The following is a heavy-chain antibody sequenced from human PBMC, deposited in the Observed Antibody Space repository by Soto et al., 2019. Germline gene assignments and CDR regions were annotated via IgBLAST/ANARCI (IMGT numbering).Heavy chain of an antibody. CDR2: ISYDGSNK. Sequence: QVQLVESGGGVVQPGRSLRLSCAASGFTFSSYGMHWVRQAPGKGLEWVAVISYDGSNKYYADSVKGRFTISRDNSKNTLYLQVNSLRAEDTAVYYCAKGEKYSSGPLSGYWGQGTLVTVSS. D-gene: IGHD6-19*01. CDR3: AKGEKYSSGPLSGY. V-gene: IGHV3-30*18. J-gene: IGHJ4*02. CDR1: GFTFSSYG.